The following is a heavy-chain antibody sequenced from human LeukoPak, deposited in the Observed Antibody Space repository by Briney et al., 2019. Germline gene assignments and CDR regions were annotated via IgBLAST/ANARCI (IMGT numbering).Heavy chain of an antibody. V-gene: IGHV4-34*01. CDR2: INHSGST. CDR1: GGSFSGYY. J-gene: IGHJ4*02. CDR3: ARGRGFWSGYYTGVSY. Sequence: SETLSLTCAVYGGSFSGYYWSWIRQPPGKGLEWIGEINHSGSTNYNPSLKSRVTISVDTSKNQFSLKLSSVAAADTAVYYCARGRGFWSGYYTGVSYWGQGTLVTVSS. D-gene: IGHD3-3*01.